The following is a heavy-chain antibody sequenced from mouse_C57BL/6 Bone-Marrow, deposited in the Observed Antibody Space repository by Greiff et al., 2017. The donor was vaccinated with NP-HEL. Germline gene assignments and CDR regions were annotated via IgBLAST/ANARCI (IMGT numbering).Heavy chain of an antibody. D-gene: IGHD1-1*01. CDR2: IYPGSGNT. CDR1: GYSFTSYY. J-gene: IGHJ3*01. Sequence: VMLVESGPELVKPGASVKISCKASGYSFTSYYIHWVKQRPGQGLEWIGWIYPGSGNTKYNEKFKGKATLTADTSSSTAYMQLSSLTSEDSAVYYWSRSAGMYYYGWAWFAYWGQGTLVTVSA. V-gene: IGHV1-66*01. CDR3: SRSAGMYYYGWAWFAY.